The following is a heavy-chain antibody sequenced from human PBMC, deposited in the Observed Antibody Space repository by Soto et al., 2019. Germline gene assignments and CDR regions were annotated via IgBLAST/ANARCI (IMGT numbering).Heavy chain of an antibody. D-gene: IGHD5-18*01. CDR2: TYYRSKWYN. J-gene: IGHJ6*02. V-gene: IGHV6-1*01. CDR1: VDTVSSNRAA. Sequence: PSQTLSLTCALSVDTVSSNRAAWNWIRQSPSRGLEWLGRTYYRSKWYNDYAVSVKSRITINPDTSKNQFSLQLNSVTPEDTAVYYCAREVDTAMVSYYYGMDVWGQGTTVTVSS. CDR3: AREVDTAMVSYYYGMDV.